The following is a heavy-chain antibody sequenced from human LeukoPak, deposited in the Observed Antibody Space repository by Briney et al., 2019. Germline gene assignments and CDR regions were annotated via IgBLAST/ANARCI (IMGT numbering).Heavy chain of an antibody. CDR1: GFTFGDYA. V-gene: IGHV3-49*03. CDR2: IRSKAYGGTT. J-gene: IGHJ4*02. Sequence: GGSLRLSCTASGFTFGDYAMSWFRQAPGKGLEWVGFIRSKAYGGTTEYAASVKGRFTISRDDSKSIAYLQMNSLKTEDTAVYYCTRSTFGGVIAALDYWGQGTLVTVSS. D-gene: IGHD3-16*02. CDR3: TRSTFGGVIAALDY.